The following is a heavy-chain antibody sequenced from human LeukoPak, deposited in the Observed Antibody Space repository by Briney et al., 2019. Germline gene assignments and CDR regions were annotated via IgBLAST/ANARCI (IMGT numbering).Heavy chain of an antibody. V-gene: IGHV3-23*01. CDR3: ATLLWFGELRSRSRLPEKFDAFDI. CDR1: GFTFSSYA. D-gene: IGHD3-10*01. Sequence: PGGSLRLSCAASGFTFSSYAMSWVRQAPGKGLEWVSAISGSGGSTYYADSVKGRFTISRDNSKNTLYLQMNSLRAEDTAVYYCATLLWFGELRSRSRLPEKFDAFDIWGQGTMVTVSS. CDR2: ISGSGGST. J-gene: IGHJ3*02.